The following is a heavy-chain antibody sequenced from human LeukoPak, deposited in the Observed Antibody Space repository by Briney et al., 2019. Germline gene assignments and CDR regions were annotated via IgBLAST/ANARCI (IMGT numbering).Heavy chain of an antibody. CDR2: INWNGGST. V-gene: IGHV3-20*04. Sequence: GGSLRLSCAASGFTFDDYGISWVRQAPGKGLKWVPGINWNGGSTGYAAYVKGRFTISRDNAKSSLYLQMNSLRAEDTALYYCARGCNYYDSSGYGPNYYYYYMDVWGKGTTVTVSS. J-gene: IGHJ6*03. CDR1: GFTFDDYG. CDR3: ARGCNYYDSSGYGPNYYYYYMDV. D-gene: IGHD3-22*01.